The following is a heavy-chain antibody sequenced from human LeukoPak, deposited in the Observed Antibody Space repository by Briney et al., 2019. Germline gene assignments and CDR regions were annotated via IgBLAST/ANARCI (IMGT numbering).Heavy chain of an antibody. CDR3: ARDLPTLPDSSGYYFPYMDV. D-gene: IGHD3-22*01. V-gene: IGHV1-18*01. Sequence: ASVKVSCKASGYTFTSYGISWVRQAPGQGLEWMGWISAYNGNTNYAQKLQGRVTMTTDTSTSTAYMELRSLRSDDTAVYYCARDLPTLPDSSGYYFPYMDVWGKGTTVTVSS. CDR1: GYTFTSYG. CDR2: ISAYNGNT. J-gene: IGHJ6*03.